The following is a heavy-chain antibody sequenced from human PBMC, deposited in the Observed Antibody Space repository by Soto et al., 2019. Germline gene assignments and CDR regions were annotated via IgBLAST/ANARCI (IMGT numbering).Heavy chain of an antibody. CDR3: ARDSTIYYDRSSYYSH. V-gene: IGHV3-53*01. CDR2: IYSGGST. Sequence: PGGSLRLSCAASGFTVSSNYMSWVRQAPGKGLEWVSVIYSGGSTYYADSVKGRFTISRDNSKNTLYLQMNSLRAEDTAVYYCARDSTIYYDRSSYYSHWDQGTLVTVSS. CDR1: GFTVSSNY. D-gene: IGHD3-22*01. J-gene: IGHJ1*01.